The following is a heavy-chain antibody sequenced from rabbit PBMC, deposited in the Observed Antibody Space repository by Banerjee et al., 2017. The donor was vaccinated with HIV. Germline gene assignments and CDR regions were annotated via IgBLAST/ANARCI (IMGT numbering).Heavy chain of an antibody. D-gene: IGHD1-1*01. CDR2: IYTSSGNT. J-gene: IGHJ2*01. Sequence: QEQLEESGGDLVKPEGSLTLTCTASGFSFSNKYVMCWVRQAPGKGLELIACIYTSSGNTWYASWVNGRFTISRSTSLNTVDLKMTSLTVADTATYFCARVYDSSSVYTSGAFDPWGQGTLVTVS. V-gene: IGHV1S43*01. CDR3: ARVYDSSSVYTSGAFDP. CDR1: GFSFSNKYV.